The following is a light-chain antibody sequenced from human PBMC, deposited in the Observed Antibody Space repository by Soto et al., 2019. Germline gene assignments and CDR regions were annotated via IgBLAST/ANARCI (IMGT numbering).Light chain of an antibody. V-gene: IGKV3-15*01. Sequence: EVGMTQYPATLSVSPGERATLSCRASQTVSRNLAWYQQRPGQAPRLLIYDISNRATGVPARFSGSGSETEFSLTISILQSEDFAVYFCQQYNNWPSFGQGTRLEI. CDR3: QQYNNWPS. CDR2: DIS. J-gene: IGKJ5*01. CDR1: QTVSRN.